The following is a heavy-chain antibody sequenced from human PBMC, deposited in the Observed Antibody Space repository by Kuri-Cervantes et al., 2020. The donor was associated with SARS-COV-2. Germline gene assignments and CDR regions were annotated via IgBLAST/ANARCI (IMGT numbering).Heavy chain of an antibody. CDR2: ISRSSSNI. D-gene: IGHD3-3*01. CDR1: GFSFSSYS. CDR3: ARDPGAHGGDLYFDY. Sequence: GGSLRLSCAAFGFSFSSYSMNWVRQAPGKGLEWVSYISRSSSNIYYADSVEGRFTISRDNAKNSLYLQMHSLRDEDTAVYFCARDPGAHGGDLYFDYWGQGTLVTVSS. J-gene: IGHJ4*02. V-gene: IGHV3-48*02.